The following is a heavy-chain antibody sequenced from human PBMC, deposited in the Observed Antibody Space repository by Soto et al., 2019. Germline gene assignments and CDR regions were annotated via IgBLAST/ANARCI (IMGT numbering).Heavy chain of an antibody. D-gene: IGHD3-3*01. J-gene: IGHJ5*02. CDR2: IYYSGST. CDR1: GGSISSYY. V-gene: IGHV4-59*01. CDR3: ARNPAYDFWSGYYTGIQGFDP. Sequence: SETLSLTCTVSGGSISSYYWSWIRQPPGKGLEWIGYIYYSGSTNYNPSLKSRVTISVDTSKNQFSLKLSSVTAADTAVYYCARNPAYDFWSGYYTGIQGFDPWGQGTLVTVS.